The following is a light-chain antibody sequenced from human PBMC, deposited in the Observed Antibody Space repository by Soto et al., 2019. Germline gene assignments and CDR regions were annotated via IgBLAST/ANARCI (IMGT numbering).Light chain of an antibody. J-gene: IGKJ2*01. CDR1: QSIGTW. V-gene: IGKV1-5*03. CDR3: QQYNSYSYT. CDR2: KSS. Sequence: DIPMTQSPSTLSASVGDTVIITCRASQSIGTWLAWYQQRPGQAPKLLVYKSSSLESGVPSRFSGSGFGTQFTLTIASLQPDDFATYYCQQYNSYSYTFGQGTKLEIK.